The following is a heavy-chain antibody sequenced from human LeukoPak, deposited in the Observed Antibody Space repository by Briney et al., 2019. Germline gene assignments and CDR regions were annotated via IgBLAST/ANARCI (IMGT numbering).Heavy chain of an antibody. CDR3: ARILRYFDWLLSYPLDY. V-gene: IGHV1-18*01. D-gene: IGHD3-9*01. Sequence: ASVKVSCKASGYTFTSYGISWGRQAPGQGLEWMGWISAYNGNTNYAQKLQGRVTMTTDTSTSTAYMELRSLRSDDTAVYYCARILRYFDWLLSYPLDYWGQGTLVTVSS. CDR2: ISAYNGNT. J-gene: IGHJ4*02. CDR1: GYTFTSYG.